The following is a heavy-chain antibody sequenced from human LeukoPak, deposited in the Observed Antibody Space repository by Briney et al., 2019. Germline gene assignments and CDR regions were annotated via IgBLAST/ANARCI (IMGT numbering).Heavy chain of an antibody. CDR2: INHSGST. CDR1: GGSFSGYY. D-gene: IGHD3-22*01. Sequence: SETLSLTCAVYGGSFSGYYWSWIRQPPGKGLEWIGEINHSGSTNYNPSLKSRVTISVDTSKNQFSLKLSSVTAADTAVYYCARAGYYYDSSQDAFDIWGQGTMVTVSS. V-gene: IGHV4-34*01. CDR3: ARAGYYYDSSQDAFDI. J-gene: IGHJ3*02.